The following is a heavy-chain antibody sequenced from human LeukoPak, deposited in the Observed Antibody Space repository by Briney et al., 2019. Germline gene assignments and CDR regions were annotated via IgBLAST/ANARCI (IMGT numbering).Heavy chain of an antibody. J-gene: IGHJ5*02. V-gene: IGHV1-18*04. Sequence: SVKVCCKASGYTFTSYGISWVRQAPGQGLEWMGWISAYNGNTNYAQKLQGRVTMTTDTSTSTAYMELRSLRSDDTAVYYCARDELTYYDILTGYYRESMMFDPWGQGTLVTVSS. CDR3: ARDELTYYDILTGYYRESMMFDP. CDR1: GYTFTSYG. CDR2: ISAYNGNT. D-gene: IGHD3-9*01.